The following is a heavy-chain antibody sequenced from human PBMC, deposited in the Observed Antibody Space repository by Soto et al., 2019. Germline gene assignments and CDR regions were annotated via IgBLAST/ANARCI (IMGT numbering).Heavy chain of an antibody. D-gene: IGHD4-17*01. CDR2: VCHDGTP. V-gene: IGHV3-23*01. CDR1: GFPFSTYT. CDR3: AKDMRPDGVWDFGH. Sequence: EVQLLESGGGLVQPGGSLRLSCAASGFPFSTYTMACVRQAPGRWPEWVSGVCHDGTPYYADSVKGRFTVARDNSRNSGYLEMIALRGEDTAVSYCAKDMRPDGVWDFGHWCQGTLVTVS. J-gene: IGHJ4*02.